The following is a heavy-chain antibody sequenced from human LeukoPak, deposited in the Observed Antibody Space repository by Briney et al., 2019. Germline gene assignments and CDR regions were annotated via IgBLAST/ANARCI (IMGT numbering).Heavy chain of an antibody. D-gene: IGHD5-24*01. Sequence: ASVKVSCKAPGYTFTNHHMHWVRQAPGQGFEWMGIINLGGGATTYAQSFQGRATMTWDTSTSTVYMELNSLRSEDTAVYYCARVDRRDASGAFDIWGQGTMVTVSS. CDR2: INLGGGAT. CDR3: ARVDRRDASGAFDI. CDR1: GYTFTNHH. J-gene: IGHJ3*02. V-gene: IGHV1-46*01.